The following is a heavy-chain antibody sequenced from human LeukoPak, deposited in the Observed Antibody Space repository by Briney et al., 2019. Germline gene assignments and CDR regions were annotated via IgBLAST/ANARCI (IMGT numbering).Heavy chain of an antibody. J-gene: IGHJ4*02. D-gene: IGHD3-22*01. V-gene: IGHV3-15*01. CDR2: IKSKTDGGTT. Sequence: GGSLRLSCAASGFTFSNAWMIWVRQAPGKGLEWVGRIKSKTDGGTTDYAAPVKGRSIVSRDDSKNTLYLQMNSLKTEDTAVYYCTSRRDYYDSSGFDYWGQGTLVTVSS. CDR1: GFTFSNAW. CDR3: TSRRDYYDSSGFDY.